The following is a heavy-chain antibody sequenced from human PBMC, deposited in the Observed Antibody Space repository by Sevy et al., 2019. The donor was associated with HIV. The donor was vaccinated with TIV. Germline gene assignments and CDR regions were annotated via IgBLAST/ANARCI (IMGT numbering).Heavy chain of an antibody. J-gene: IGHJ4*02. V-gene: IGHV1-69*13. Sequence: ASVKVSCKASAGTFSSYAISWVRQAPGQGLEWMGGIIPIFGTANYAQKFQGRVTITADESTSTAYMELSSLGSEDTAVYYGARARYCSSTSCPAYFDYWGQGTLVTVSS. CDR3: ARARYCSSTSCPAYFDY. D-gene: IGHD2-2*01. CDR2: IIPIFGTA. CDR1: AGTFSSYA.